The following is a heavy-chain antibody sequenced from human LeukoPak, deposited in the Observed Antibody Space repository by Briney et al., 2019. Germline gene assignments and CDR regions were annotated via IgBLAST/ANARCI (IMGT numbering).Heavy chain of an antibody. D-gene: IGHD3-10*01. Sequence: EASVTVSCKASGGTFSSYAISWVRQAPGQGLEWMGGIIPIFGTANYAQKFQGRVTITADESTSTAYMELSSLRSEDTAVYYCASEYGSGSYPTYYYYYGMDVWGQGTTVTVSS. CDR2: IIPIFGTA. CDR3: ASEYGSGSYPTYYYYYGMDV. CDR1: GGTFSSYA. V-gene: IGHV1-69*13. J-gene: IGHJ6*02.